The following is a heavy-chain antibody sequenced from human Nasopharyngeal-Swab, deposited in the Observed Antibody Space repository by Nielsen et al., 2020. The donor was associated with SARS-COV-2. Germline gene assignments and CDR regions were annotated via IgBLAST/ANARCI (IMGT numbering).Heavy chain of an antibody. V-gene: IGHV3-48*01. CDR3: VRDGYTTGQNDAFDI. CDR1: GFTFRSRS. Sequence: GESLKISCVASGFTFRSRSMNWVRQAPGKGLEWVSYINGDSSAKYYVDSVKGRFTISRDNAKNSLYLQMNSLRVEDTAVYYCVRDGYTTGQNDAFDIWGQGTMVTVSS. D-gene: IGHD1-1*01. J-gene: IGHJ3*02. CDR2: INGDSSAK.